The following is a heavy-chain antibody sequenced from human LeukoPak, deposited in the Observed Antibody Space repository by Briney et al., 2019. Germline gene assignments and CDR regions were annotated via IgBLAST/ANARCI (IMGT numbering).Heavy chain of an antibody. CDR3: AREFPFCGADCFSGVFDI. D-gene: IGHD2-21*02. J-gene: IGHJ3*02. CDR2: INPNSGGT. CDR1: GYTFTGYY. V-gene: IGHV1-2*02. Sequence: ASVKVSCKASGYTFTGYYMHWVRQAPGQGLEWMGWINPNSGGTNYAQKFQGRVTMTRDTSISTAYMELSRLRSDDTAVYYCAREFPFCGADCFSGVFDIWGQGTMVTVS.